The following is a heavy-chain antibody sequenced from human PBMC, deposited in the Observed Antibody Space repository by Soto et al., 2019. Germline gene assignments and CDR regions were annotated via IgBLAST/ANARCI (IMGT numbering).Heavy chain of an antibody. Sequence: QVQLVESGGGVVQPGRSLRLSCAASGFTFSTYAMHWVRQAPGKGLEWVAVISYDGSNKYYADSVKGRFTISRDNSKNTLYLQMNSLRPEETAVYYCARGGYESWVPPANWGQGTLVTVSS. D-gene: IGHD2-2*01. J-gene: IGHJ4*02. CDR1: GFTFSTYA. CDR2: ISYDGSNK. V-gene: IGHV3-30-3*01. CDR3: ARGGYESWVPPAN.